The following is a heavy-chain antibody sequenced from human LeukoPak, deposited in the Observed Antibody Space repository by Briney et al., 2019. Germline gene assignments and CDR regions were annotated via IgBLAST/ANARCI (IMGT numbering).Heavy chain of an antibody. J-gene: IGHJ4*02. CDR1: GFTFSSYA. CDR3: AKDRFRVTSFDY. Sequence: GGSLRLSCAASGFTFSSYATSWVRQAPGKGLEWVSAISGSGGSTYYADSVKGRFTISRDNTKNTLYLQMNSLRAEDTAVYYCAKDRFRVTSFDYWGQGTLVTVSS. V-gene: IGHV3-23*01. CDR2: ISGSGGST. D-gene: IGHD2-21*02.